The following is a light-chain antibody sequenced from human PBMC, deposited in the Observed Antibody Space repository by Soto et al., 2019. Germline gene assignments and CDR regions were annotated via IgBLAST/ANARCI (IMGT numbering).Light chain of an antibody. CDR2: DVS. V-gene: IGLV2-14*03. CDR3: TSYTSSSTVV. Sequence: QSALTQPASVSGSPGQSITISCTGTSSDVGNYNYVSWYQHHPGRAPKLMIYDVSNRPSGASNRFSGSKSGNTASLTISGLQAEDEADYYWTSYTSSSTVVFGGGTKVTVL. CDR1: SSDVGNYNY. J-gene: IGLJ2*01.